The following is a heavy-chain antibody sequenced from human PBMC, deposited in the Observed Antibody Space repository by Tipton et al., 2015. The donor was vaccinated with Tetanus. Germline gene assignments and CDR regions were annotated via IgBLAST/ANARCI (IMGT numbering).Heavy chain of an antibody. CDR1: GFTFSNYR. J-gene: IGHJ4*02. CDR2: TYTGGST. D-gene: IGHD5-24*01. Sequence: SLRLSCVVSGFTFSNYRMNWVRQAPGKGLEWVSVTYTGGSTDFADSVKGRFSISRDNSKNTLYLQMNSLRAEDTAVYFCAREETRHGYNTFDSWGQGTPVTVSS. V-gene: IGHV3-53*01. CDR3: AREETRHGYNTFDS.